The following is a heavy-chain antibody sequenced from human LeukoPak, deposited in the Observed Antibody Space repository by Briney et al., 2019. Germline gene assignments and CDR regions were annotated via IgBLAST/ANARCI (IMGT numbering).Heavy chain of an antibody. Sequence: SETLSLTCAVSGGSITGHYWNWIRQTPGMRLEWIGYTSYSRTTIYNSYFKGRATMSIDTSKNQLYLNLTSVTATNTAVYYCAKLGHSDGWYLGAFDIWGQGTTVIVSS. V-gene: IGHV4-59*08. CDR3: AKLGHSDGWYLGAFDI. D-gene: IGHD6-19*01. CDR1: GGSITGHY. J-gene: IGHJ3*02. CDR2: TSYSRTT.